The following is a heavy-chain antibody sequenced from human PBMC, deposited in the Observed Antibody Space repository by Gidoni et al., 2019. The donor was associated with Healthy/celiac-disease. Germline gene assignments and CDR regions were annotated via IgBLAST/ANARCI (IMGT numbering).Heavy chain of an antibody. CDR2: IYYSGST. D-gene: IGHD6-13*01. Sequence: QLQLQESGPGLVKPSETLSLTCTVSGGSISSSSYYWGWIRQPPGKGLEWIGSIYYSGSTYYNPSLKSRVTISVDTSKNQFSLKLSSVTAADTAVYYCASHPGIAAAGTLFGYYYYGMDVWGQGTTVTVSS. V-gene: IGHV4-39*01. J-gene: IGHJ6*02. CDR3: ASHPGIAAAGTLFGYYYYGMDV. CDR1: GGSISSSSYY.